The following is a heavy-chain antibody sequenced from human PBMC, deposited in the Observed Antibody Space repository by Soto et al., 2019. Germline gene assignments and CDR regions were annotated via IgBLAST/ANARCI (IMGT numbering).Heavy chain of an antibody. J-gene: IGHJ4*02. V-gene: IGHV4-59*01. CDR2: IYYSGST. CDR3: TRVGGYYGDYPNFDY. CDR1: VGSISVYY. Sequence: PSATLALTCSFPVGSISVYYWSWIRQPPGKGLQWIGYIYYSGSTNYNPSLKSRVTISVVSSKNQISLKLSSVTAADTAVYYCTRVGGYYGDYPNFDYWGQGTMVTVSS. D-gene: IGHD4-17*01.